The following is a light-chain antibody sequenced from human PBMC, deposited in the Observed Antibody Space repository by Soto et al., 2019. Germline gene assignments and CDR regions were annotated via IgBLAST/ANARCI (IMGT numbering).Light chain of an antibody. CDR2: YDT. J-gene: IGLJ2*01. Sequence: SYELTQPPSVSVAPGKTANITCGGNNIGSKSVHWYQQKPGQAPVLVISYDTDRPSGIPERYSGSNSGNTATLTISRVEAGDEADYYCQVWDRSSDPVVFGGGTKVTVL. V-gene: IGLV3-21*04. CDR3: QVWDRSSDPVV. CDR1: NIGSKS.